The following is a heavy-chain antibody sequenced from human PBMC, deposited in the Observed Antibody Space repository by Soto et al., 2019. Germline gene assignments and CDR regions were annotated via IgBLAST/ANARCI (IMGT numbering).Heavy chain of an antibody. V-gene: IGHV1-18*01. CDR3: ARDSSGFDY. CDR2: ISAYNGNT. J-gene: IGHJ4*02. Sequence: VRQAPGQGLEWMGWISAYNGNTNYAQKLQGRVTMTTDTSTSTAYMELRSLRSDDTAVYYCARDSSGFDYWGQGTLVTVSS. D-gene: IGHD6-19*01.